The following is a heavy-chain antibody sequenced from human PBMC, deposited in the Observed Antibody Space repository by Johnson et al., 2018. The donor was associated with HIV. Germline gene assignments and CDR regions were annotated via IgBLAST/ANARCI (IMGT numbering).Heavy chain of an antibody. CDR2: ITWNGGRT. CDR1: GFSCSRYW. Sequence: VQLVESGGGLVQPGGSLRLSCAVSGFSCSRYWMSWVRQAPGKGLEWVSGITWNGGRTFFADSVKGRFTISRDNSKNTLYLQMNRLRGEDTAVYYCARDSDQYSSGWYEQLDAFDIWGQGTMVTVSS. D-gene: IGHD6-19*01. J-gene: IGHJ3*02. V-gene: IGHV3-23*04. CDR3: ARDSDQYSSGWYEQLDAFDI.